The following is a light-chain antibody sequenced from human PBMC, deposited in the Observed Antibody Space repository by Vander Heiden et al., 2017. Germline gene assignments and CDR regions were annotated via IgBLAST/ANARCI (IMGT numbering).Light chain of an antibody. J-gene: IGKJ2*01. CDR1: QSISSW. CDR2: KAS. Sequence: DIQMTQSPSTLSASVGDRVTITCRSSQSISSWLAWYQQKPGKAPKLLIYKASSLESGVPSRFSGSRSGTEFTLAISSLQPDDFAIYYCQQYNSFSYTFGQGTKLEIK. V-gene: IGKV1-5*03. CDR3: QQYNSFSYT.